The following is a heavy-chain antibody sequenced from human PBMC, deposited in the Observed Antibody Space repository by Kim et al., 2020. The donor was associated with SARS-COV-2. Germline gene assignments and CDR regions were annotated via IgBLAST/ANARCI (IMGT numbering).Heavy chain of an antibody. Sequence: SVKVSCKASGGTFSSYSISWVRQAPGQVLEWMGRIIPILGIANYAQKFQGRVTITADKSTSTAYMELSSLRSEDTAVYYCARGSREPLLWFGESLDLWGRGSLVTVSS. CDR1: GGTFSSYS. D-gene: IGHD3-10*01. V-gene: IGHV1-69*04. CDR3: ARGSREPLLWFGESLDL. CDR2: IIPILGIA. J-gene: IGHJ2*01.